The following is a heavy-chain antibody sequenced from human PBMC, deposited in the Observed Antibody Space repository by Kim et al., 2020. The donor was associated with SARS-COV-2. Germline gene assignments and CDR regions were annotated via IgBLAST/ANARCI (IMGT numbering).Heavy chain of an antibody. CDR3: ARDLLVVVPAAIHPWYYYGMDV. CDR1: GYTFTGYY. CDR2: INPNSGGT. D-gene: IGHD2-2*02. Sequence: ASVKVSCKASGYTFTGYYMHWVRQAPGQGLEWMGWINPNSGGTNYAQKFQGRVTMTRDTSISTAYMELSRLRSDDTAVYYCARDLLVVVPAAIHPWYYYGMDVWGQGTTVTVSS. V-gene: IGHV1-2*02. J-gene: IGHJ6*02.